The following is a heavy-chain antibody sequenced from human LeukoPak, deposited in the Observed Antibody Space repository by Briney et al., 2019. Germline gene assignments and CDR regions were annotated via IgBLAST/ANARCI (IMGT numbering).Heavy chain of an antibody. V-gene: IGHV4-34*01. CDR3: ASRRSSTSCYHR. CDR2: TNHSGST. Sequence: PSETLSLTCAVYGGSFSGYYWSWIRQPPGKGLEWIGETNHSGSTNYNPSLKSRVTISVDTSKNQFSLKLSSVTAADTAVYYCASRRSSTSCYHRWGQGTLVTVSS. D-gene: IGHD2-2*01. J-gene: IGHJ4*02. CDR1: GGSFSGYY.